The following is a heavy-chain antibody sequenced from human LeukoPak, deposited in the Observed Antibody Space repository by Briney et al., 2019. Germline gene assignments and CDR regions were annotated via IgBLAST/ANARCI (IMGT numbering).Heavy chain of an antibody. J-gene: IGHJ4*02. CDR2: ISSNGGRT. D-gene: IGHD3-22*01. Sequence: GGSLRLSCAASGFTFSRYAMHWVRQAPGKGLEYVSAISSNGGRTYYENSVKGRFTISRDNSKNTLYLQMGSLRTEDMAVYYCARDFVHYYDSSGFEYYFDFWGQGTLVTVSS. CDR1: GFTFSRYA. CDR3: ARDFVHYYDSSGFEYYFDF. V-gene: IGHV3-64*01.